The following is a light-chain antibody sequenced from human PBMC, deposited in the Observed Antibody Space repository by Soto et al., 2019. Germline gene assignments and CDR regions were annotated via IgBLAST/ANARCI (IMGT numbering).Light chain of an antibody. CDR1: SSNIGSNT. CDR3: AAWDASLNGYV. J-gene: IGLJ1*01. V-gene: IGLV1-44*01. Sequence: QSVLTQPPSASGTPGQRVTISCSGSSSNIGSNTVNWYQRLPGTAPKLLIYNNNQRPSGVPDRFSGSKSGTSASLAISGLQSEDEAVYYCAAWDASLNGYVFGTGTKLTVL. CDR2: NNN.